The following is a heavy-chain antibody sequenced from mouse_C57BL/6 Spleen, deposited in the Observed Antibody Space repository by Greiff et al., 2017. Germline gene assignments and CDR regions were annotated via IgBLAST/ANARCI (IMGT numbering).Heavy chain of an antibody. J-gene: IGHJ2*01. V-gene: IGHV7-3*01. Sequence: EVKLMESGGGLVQPGGSLSLSCAASGFTFPDYYMSWVRQPPGKALEWLGFIRNKANGYTTEYSASVKGRFTISRDNSQSILYLQMNALRAEDSATYYCARYGIYFDYWGQGTTLTVSS. CDR3: ARYGIYFDY. CDR2: IRNKANGYTT. CDR1: GFTFPDYY.